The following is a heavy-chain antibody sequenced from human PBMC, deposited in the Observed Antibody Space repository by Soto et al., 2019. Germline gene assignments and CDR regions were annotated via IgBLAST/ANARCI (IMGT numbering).Heavy chain of an antibody. J-gene: IGHJ5*01. CDR3: VRDRYSSPGLFDS. V-gene: IGHV6-1*01. Sequence: SQTLSLTCAISGDSVSSYSAAWNWIRQSPSGGLEWLGRTYYRSRFFSDYAESVKSRIIINPDTSKNQFSLQLKSVTPEDTAVYYCVRDRYSSPGLFDSWGQGSPVTVSS. D-gene: IGHD3-22*01. CDR1: GDSVSSYSAA. CDR2: TYYRSRFFS.